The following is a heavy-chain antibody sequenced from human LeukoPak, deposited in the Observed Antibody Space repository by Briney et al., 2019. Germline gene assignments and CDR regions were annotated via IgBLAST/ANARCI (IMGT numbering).Heavy chain of an antibody. J-gene: IGHJ4*02. D-gene: IGHD5-18*01. CDR1: GFTFGSHA. Sequence: GSLRLSCEASGFTFGSHAMYWVRQAPGKGLEWVAGIFGSGGSPHYADSVKGRFTISRDNPRNTVYLQINSLRDDDTAVYYCGKTTVGYSSGQKPAWPVDFWGQGTLVTVCS. CDR3: GKTTVGYSSGQKPAWPVDF. CDR2: IFGSGGSP. V-gene: IGHV3-23*01.